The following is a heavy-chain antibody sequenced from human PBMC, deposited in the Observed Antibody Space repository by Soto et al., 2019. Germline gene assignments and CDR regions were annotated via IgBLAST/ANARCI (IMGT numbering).Heavy chain of an antibody. Sequence: QVQLVESGGGVVQPGRSLRLSCAASGFTFSSYAMHWVRQAPGKGLEWVAVISYDGSNKYYADSVKGRFTISRDNSKNTLYLQMKRLRADDTAVYYCASTLDVWGQGTTVTVSS. CDR3: ASTLDV. CDR1: GFTFSSYA. J-gene: IGHJ6*02. V-gene: IGHV3-30-3*01. CDR2: ISYDGSNK.